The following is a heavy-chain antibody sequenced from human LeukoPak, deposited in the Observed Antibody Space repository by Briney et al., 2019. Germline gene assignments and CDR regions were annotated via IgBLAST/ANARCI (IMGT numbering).Heavy chain of an antibody. Sequence: SVKVSCKASGGTFSSYAISWVRQAPGQGLEWMGGIIPIFGTANYAQKFQGRVTITADESTSTAYMELSSLRSEDTAVYYCARRAGDYSHPYDYWGQGTLVTVSS. CDR2: IIPIFGTA. J-gene: IGHJ4*02. V-gene: IGHV1-69*13. CDR3: ARRAGDYSHPYDY. CDR1: GGTFSSYA. D-gene: IGHD3-22*01.